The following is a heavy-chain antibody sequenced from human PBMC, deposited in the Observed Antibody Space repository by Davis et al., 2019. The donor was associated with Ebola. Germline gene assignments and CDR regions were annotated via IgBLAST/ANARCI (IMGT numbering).Heavy chain of an antibody. CDR2: IYHSGST. D-gene: IGHD6-13*01. Sequence: SETLSLTCTVSGYSISSGYYWGWIRQPPGKGLEWIGSIYHSGSTYYNPSLKSRVTISVDTSKNQFSLKLSSVTAADTAVYYCARDLSGSSSWYYYYYMDVWGKGTTVTVSS. CDR3: ARDLSGSSSWYYYYYMDV. CDR1: GYSISSGYY. V-gene: IGHV4-38-2*02. J-gene: IGHJ6*03.